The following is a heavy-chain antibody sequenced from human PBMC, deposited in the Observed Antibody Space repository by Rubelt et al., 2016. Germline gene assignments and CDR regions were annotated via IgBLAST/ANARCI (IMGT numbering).Heavy chain of an antibody. Sequence: QVQLQESGPGLVKPSETLSLTCTVSGGSISYYYWSFIRQSPGRGLEWIGYIYYSGSANYNPSLKSRVAISVDTSKKQCPLKVRSVTAADTAVYYCARTSGYNYDEAFDIWGQGTMVTVSS. D-gene: IGHD5-12*01. J-gene: IGHJ3*02. V-gene: IGHV4-59*08. CDR1: GGSISYYY. CDR2: IYYSGSA. CDR3: ARTSGYNYDEAFDI.